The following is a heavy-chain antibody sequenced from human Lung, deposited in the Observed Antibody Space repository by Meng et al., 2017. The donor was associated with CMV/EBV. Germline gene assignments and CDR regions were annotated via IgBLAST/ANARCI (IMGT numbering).Heavy chain of an antibody. CDR3: ARAVADTANFDY. J-gene: IGHJ4*02. V-gene: IGHV4-4*07. CDR2: ISTSGSI. CDR1: GNTLMNCF. D-gene: IGHD6-19*01. Sequence: QVLPQRSSPGLVMSLETLSSAGTASGNTLMNCFWRWTGQSVEKGLEFIGRISTSGSIHYNRSLTSRVALSVDTSNHQISLQLSADTAADTGAYDSARAVADTANFDYWGQGTLVTVSS.